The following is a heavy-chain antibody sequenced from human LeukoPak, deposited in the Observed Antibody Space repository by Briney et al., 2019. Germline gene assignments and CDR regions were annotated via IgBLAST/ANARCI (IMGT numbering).Heavy chain of an antibody. D-gene: IGHD3-22*01. CDR3: ARVRLRYYDSSGFIGY. CDR1: GGSISGKY. V-gene: IGHV4-59*01. CDR2: IYYIGTT. Sequence: SETLSLTCSVSGGSISGKYWSWIRQSPGKGLEWIGYIYYIGTTKYNPSLKSRVTISIDTSKNQFSLKLSSVTAADTAVYYCARVRLRYYDSSGFIGYWGQGTLVTVSS. J-gene: IGHJ4*02.